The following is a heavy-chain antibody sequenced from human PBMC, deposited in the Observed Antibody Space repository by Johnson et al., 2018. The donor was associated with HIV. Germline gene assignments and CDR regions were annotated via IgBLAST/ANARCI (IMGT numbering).Heavy chain of an antibody. Sequence: QVQLVESGGGVVQPGRSLRLSCAASGLTFSSYGMHWVRQAPGKGLEWVAVIWYDGSNKDYADSVKGRLTISRDNSKNTLYLQMNSLRAEDTAVYYCAKGLLIAAAHDAFDIWGQGTMVTVFS. D-gene: IGHD6-13*01. J-gene: IGHJ3*02. CDR2: IWYDGSNK. CDR3: AKGLLIAAAHDAFDI. V-gene: IGHV3-33*06. CDR1: GLTFSSYG.